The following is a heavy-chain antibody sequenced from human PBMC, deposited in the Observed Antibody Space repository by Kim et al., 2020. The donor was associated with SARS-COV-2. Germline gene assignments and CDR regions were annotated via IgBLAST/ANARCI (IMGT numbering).Heavy chain of an antibody. J-gene: IGHJ4*02. CDR1: GFIFSSHW. CDR2: ISEDGSEI. V-gene: IGHV3-7*01. D-gene: IGHD2-2*01. CDR3: ARDFHMLDF. Sequence: GGSLRLSCTASGFIFSSHWMTWVRQAPGSGLEWLANISEDGSEINYVDSVKGRFTISRDNAKNSLFLQMNTLRDEDTAVYYCARDFHMLDFWGQGTRVTV.